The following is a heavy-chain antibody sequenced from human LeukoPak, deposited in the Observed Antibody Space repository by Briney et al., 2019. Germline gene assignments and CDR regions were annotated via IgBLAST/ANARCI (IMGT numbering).Heavy chain of an antibody. D-gene: IGHD6-19*01. CDR1: GFTFSSYS. Sequence: GGSLRLSCAASGFTFSSYSMSWVRQAPGKGLEWTSFITGSSSSIYYADSVKGRFTMSRDNAKNLLYLQMNSLRDEDTAMYYCARVSAPGTSGWYFGYWGQGTLVTVSS. CDR2: ITGSSSSI. V-gene: IGHV3-48*02. J-gene: IGHJ4*02. CDR3: ARVSAPGTSGWYFGY.